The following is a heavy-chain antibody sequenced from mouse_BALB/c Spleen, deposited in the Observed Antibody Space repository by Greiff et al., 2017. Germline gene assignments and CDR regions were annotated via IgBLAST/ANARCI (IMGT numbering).Heavy chain of an antibody. J-gene: IGHJ4*01. CDR3: AREVRFYAMDY. Sequence: EVQLQQSGAELVKPGASVKLSCTASGFNIKDTYMHWVKQRTEQGLEWIGRIGPANGNTKYDPKFQGKATITADTSSNTAYLQLSSLTSEDTAVYYCAREVRFYAMDYWGQGTSVTVSS. D-gene: IGHD2-14*01. CDR2: IGPANGNT. V-gene: IGHV14-3*02. CDR1: GFNIKDTY.